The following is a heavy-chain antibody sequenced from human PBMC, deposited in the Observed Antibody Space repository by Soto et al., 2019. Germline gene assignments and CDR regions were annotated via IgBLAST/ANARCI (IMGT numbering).Heavy chain of an antibody. CDR2: IYWDDDK. CDR3: AHRTTTVTWWFDP. D-gene: IGHD4-17*01. J-gene: IGHJ5*02. Sequence: QITLKESGPTLVKPTQTLTLTCTFSGFSLTTSGVGVGWIRQPPGKALEWLALIYWDDDKRNSPSLKSRLTTTKDTSKNRVILRMPNMDPADTATYFCAHRTTTVTWWFDPWGQGTLVTVSS. CDR1: GFSLTTSGVG. V-gene: IGHV2-5*02.